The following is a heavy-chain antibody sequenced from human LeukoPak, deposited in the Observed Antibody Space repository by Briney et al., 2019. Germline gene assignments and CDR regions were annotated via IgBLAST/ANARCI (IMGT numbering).Heavy chain of an antibody. D-gene: IGHD3-22*01. CDR1: GFTFDDYA. V-gene: IGHV3-9*01. J-gene: IGHJ4*02. CDR3: AKDIGYDSRVYRFDY. Sequence: GGSLRLSCAASGFTFDDYAMHWVRQAPGKGLEWVSGISWNSGSIGYADSVKSRFTISRDNAKNSLYLQMNSLRAEDTTLYYCAKDIGYDSRVYRFDYWGQGTLVTVSS. CDR2: ISWNSGSI.